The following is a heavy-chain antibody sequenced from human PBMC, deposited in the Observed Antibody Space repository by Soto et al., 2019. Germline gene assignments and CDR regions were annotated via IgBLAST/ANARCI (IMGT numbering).Heavy chain of an antibody. CDR2: VSYSGKT. D-gene: IGHD2-15*01. Sequence: QVQLQESGPGLVKTSDTLSLTCTVSGGSITPYYWSWIRQPPGEGLEWIGYVSYSGKTGYNPSLKSRVSMSIDTSKNEFSPKLTSLTAADAATYYCARQQYTVVTAFDVWDQGTTVAVSS. CDR1: GGSITPYY. CDR3: ARQQYTVVTAFDV. J-gene: IGHJ3*01. V-gene: IGHV4-59*07.